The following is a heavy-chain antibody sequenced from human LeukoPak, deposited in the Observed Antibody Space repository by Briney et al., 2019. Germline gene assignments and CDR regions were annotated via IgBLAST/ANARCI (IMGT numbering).Heavy chain of an antibody. CDR3: ASSGYCSSTSCYFFY. V-gene: IGHV4-39*01. Sequence: PSETLSLTCTVSGGSISSSSYYWGWIRQPPGKGLEWIGSIYYSGSTYYNPSLKSRVPISVDTSKNQFSLKLSSVTAADTAVYYCASSGYCSSTSCYFFYWGQGTLVTVSS. J-gene: IGHJ4*02. CDR2: IYYSGST. CDR1: GGSISSSSYY. D-gene: IGHD2-2*01.